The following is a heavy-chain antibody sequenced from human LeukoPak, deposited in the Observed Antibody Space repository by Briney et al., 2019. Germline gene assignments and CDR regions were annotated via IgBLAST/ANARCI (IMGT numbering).Heavy chain of an antibody. CDR3: ATLPMVRGVIYFDY. V-gene: IGHV4-39*07. CDR1: GGSISSSSYY. Sequence: SETLSLTCTVSGGSISSSSYYWGWIRQPPGKGLEWIGSIYYSGSTYYNPSLKSRVTISVDTSKNQFSLKLSSVTAADTAVYYCATLPMVRGVIYFDYWGQGTLVTVSS. CDR2: IYYSGST. J-gene: IGHJ4*02. D-gene: IGHD3-10*01.